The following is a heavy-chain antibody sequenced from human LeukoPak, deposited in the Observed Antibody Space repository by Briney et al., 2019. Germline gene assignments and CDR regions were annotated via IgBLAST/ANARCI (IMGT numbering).Heavy chain of an antibody. CDR1: GGSFSGYY. CDR3: ARGNTYYYGSGSYRPAYYYGMDV. D-gene: IGHD3-10*01. Sequence: SETLSLTCAVYGGSFSGYYWSWIRQPPGKGLEWIGEINHSGSTNYNPSLKSRVTISVDTSKNQFSLKLSSVTAADTAVYYCARGNTYYYGSGSYRPAYYYGMDVWGQGTTVTVSS. V-gene: IGHV4-34*01. J-gene: IGHJ6*02. CDR2: INHSGST.